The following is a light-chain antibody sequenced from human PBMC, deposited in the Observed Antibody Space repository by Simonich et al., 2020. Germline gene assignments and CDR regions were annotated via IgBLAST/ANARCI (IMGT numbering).Light chain of an antibody. CDR2: RNN. Sequence: QSVLTQPPSASGTPGQRVTISCSGSSSNFGSNTVNWFHQLPGTAPKLLIYRNNQRPSGVPDRFSGSKSGTSASLAISGLQSEDEADYYCAAWDDSLNGVVFGGGTKLTVL. CDR1: SSNFGSNT. CDR3: AAWDDSLNGVV. V-gene: IGLV1-44*01. J-gene: IGLJ2*01.